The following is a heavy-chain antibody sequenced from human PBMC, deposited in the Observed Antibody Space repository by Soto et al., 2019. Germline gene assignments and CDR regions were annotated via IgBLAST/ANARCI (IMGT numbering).Heavy chain of an antibody. CDR1: GYTFTSYG. D-gene: IGHD2-2*01. CDR2: ISAYNGNT. V-gene: IGHV1-18*01. J-gene: IGHJ4*02. Sequence: ASVKVSCKASGYTFTSYGISWVRQAPGQGLEWMGWISAYNGNTNYAQKHQGRVTMTTDTSTSTVYMELRSLRSDDTAVYYCARDQVPNEADYWGQGTLVTVS. CDR3: ARDQVPNEADY.